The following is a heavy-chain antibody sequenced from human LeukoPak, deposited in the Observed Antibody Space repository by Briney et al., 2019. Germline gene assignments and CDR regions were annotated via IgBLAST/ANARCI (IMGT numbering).Heavy chain of an antibody. Sequence: SETLSLTCAVYGGSFSGYYWSWIRQPPGKGLEWIGRIYTSGSTNYNPSLKSRVTMSVDTSENQFSLKLNSVTAADTAVYYCARDRDFLDYWGQGTLVTVSS. D-gene: IGHD3-3*01. J-gene: IGHJ4*02. CDR1: GGSFSGYY. V-gene: IGHV4-4*07. CDR2: IYTSGST. CDR3: ARDRDFLDY.